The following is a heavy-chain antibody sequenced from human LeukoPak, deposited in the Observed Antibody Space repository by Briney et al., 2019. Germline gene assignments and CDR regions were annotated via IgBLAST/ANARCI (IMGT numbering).Heavy chain of an antibody. V-gene: IGHV4-59*01. CDR1: GGSISSYY. CDR2: IYYSGST. CDR3: ARDPLRAYSSSPGYFQH. Sequence: PLETLSLTCTVSGGSISSYYWSWIRQPPGKGLEWIGYIYYSGSTNYNPSLKSRVTISVDTSKNQFSLKLTSVTAADTAVYYCARDPLRAYSSSPGYFQHWGQGTLVTVSS. J-gene: IGHJ1*01. D-gene: IGHD6-6*01.